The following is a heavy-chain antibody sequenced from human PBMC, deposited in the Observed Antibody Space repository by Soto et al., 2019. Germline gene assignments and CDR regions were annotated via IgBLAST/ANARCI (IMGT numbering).Heavy chain of an antibody. V-gene: IGHV1-2*04. CDR3: ARQSSGYSRSLGVAGYYSSGRAV. Sequence: ASVKVSCKASGYTFTSCDMRWVRQAPGQGLEWMGWINPNSGGTNYAQKFQGWVTMTTDTSISTAYMEPRRLTSDDTGVYYCARQSSGYSRSLGVAGYYSSGRAVWGQGTTVTVSS. CDR1: GYTFTSCD. J-gene: IGHJ6*02. D-gene: IGHD6-13*01. CDR2: INPNSGGT.